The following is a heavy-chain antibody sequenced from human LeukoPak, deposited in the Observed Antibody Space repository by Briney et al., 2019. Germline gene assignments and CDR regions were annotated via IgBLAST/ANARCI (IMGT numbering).Heavy chain of an antibody. Sequence: GGSLRLSCAASGFTFSSYAMSWVRQAPGKGLEWVSSISSSSSYIYYADSLKGRFTISRDNTKNSLYLQMNSLRAEDTAVYYCARQEIIMVRGVRTNSFDYWGQGTLVTVSS. V-gene: IGHV3-21*01. CDR3: ARQEIIMVRGVRTNSFDY. CDR1: GFTFSSYA. CDR2: ISSSSSYI. J-gene: IGHJ4*02. D-gene: IGHD3-10*01.